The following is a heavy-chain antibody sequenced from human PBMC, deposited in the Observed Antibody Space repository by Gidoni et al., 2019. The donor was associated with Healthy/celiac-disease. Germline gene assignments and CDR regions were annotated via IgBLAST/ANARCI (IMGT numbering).Heavy chain of an antibody. V-gene: IGHV1-3*05. Sequence: QVQLVQSGAAEKKPGASVKVSCKASGYTFTSYAMHWVRQSPGQRLEWMGWINAGNGNTKYSQKFQGRVTITRDTAASTAYMELSSLRSEDTAVYYCARAQYSSSPFDYWGQGTLVTVSS. J-gene: IGHJ4*02. CDR1: GYTFTSYA. D-gene: IGHD6-13*01. CDR2: INAGNGNT. CDR3: ARAQYSSSPFDY.